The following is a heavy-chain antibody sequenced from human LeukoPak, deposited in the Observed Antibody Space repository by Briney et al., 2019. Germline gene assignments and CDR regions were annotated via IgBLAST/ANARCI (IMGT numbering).Heavy chain of an antibody. J-gene: IGHJ3*02. CDR2: ISWNSGSI. Sequence: GRSLRLSCAASGFTFDDYAMHWVRQAPGKGLEWVSGISWNSGSIGYADSVKGRFTISRDNAKNSLYLQMNSLRAEDTALYYCAKDIGSGSYTTHAFDTWGQGTMVTVSS. V-gene: IGHV3-9*01. CDR3: AKDIGSGSYTTHAFDT. D-gene: IGHD3-10*01. CDR1: GFTFDDYA.